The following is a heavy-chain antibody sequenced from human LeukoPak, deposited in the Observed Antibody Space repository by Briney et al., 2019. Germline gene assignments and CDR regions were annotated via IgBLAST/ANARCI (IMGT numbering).Heavy chain of an antibody. CDR2: INHSGST. CDR3: ARVLGYSSRGPYYFDY. V-gene: IGHV4-34*01. Sequence: PSHTLSLTCAVYGGSFGGSYWGWIRQPPGKGLEWIGEINHSGSTNYNPSLKSRVTISVDTSKNQFSLKLSSVTAADTAVYYCARVLGYSSRGPYYFDYWGQGTLVTVSS. J-gene: IGHJ4*02. CDR1: GGSFGGSY. D-gene: IGHD6-13*01.